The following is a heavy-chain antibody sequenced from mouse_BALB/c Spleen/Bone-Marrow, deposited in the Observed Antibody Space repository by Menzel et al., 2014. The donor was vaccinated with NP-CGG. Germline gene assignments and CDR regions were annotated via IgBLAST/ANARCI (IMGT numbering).Heavy chain of an antibody. J-gene: IGHJ3*01. D-gene: IGHD2-4*01. V-gene: IGHV5-9-2*01. CDR1: GFTFSNYG. CDR2: ISGGGSYT. CDR3: ARHAYYDQTEVSFVY. Sequence: EVKLEESGGGLVKSGGSLKLSCAASGFTFSNYGMSWVRQTPEKRLEWVATISGGGSYTFYSDSVKGRFTISRDSAKNNLYLQLSSLRSEDTALYYCARHAYYDQTEVSFVYWGQGTLVTVSA.